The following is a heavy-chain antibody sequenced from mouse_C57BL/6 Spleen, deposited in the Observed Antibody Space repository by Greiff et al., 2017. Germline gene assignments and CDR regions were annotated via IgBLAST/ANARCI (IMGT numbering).Heavy chain of an antibody. CDR3: AREGYDYRIGY. V-gene: IGHV3-6*01. CDR1: GYSITSGYY. CDR2: ISYDGSN. J-gene: IGHJ4*01. Sequence: EVQLQESGPGLVKPSQSLSLTCSVTGYSITSGYYWNWIRQFPGNKLEWMGYISYDGSNNYNPSLKNRISITRDTSKNQFFLKLNSVTTEDTATXYCAREGYDYRIGYWGQGTSVTVSS. D-gene: IGHD2-4*01.